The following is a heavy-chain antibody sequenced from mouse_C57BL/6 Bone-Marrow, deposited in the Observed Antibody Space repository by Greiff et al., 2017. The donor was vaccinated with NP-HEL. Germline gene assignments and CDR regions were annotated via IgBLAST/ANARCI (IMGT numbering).Heavy chain of an antibody. CDR1: GFTFSSYA. V-gene: IGHV5-4*01. J-gene: IGHJ3*01. CDR3: ARAYYSNYEWFAY. Sequence: EVQLVESGGGLVKPGGSLKLSCAASGFTFSSYAMSWVRQTPEKRLEWVATISDGGSCTYYPDNVKGRVTISRDNAKNNLYLQMSHLKSEDTAMYYCARAYYSNYEWFAYWGQGTLVTVSA. CDR2: ISDGGSCT. D-gene: IGHD2-5*01.